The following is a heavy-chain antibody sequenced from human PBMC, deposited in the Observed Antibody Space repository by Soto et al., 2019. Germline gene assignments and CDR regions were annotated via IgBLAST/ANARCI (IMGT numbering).Heavy chain of an antibody. CDR2: IYYSGTT. V-gene: IGHV4-59*08. CDR1: GGSISSYD. J-gene: IGHJ4*02. CDR3: ATRYGYSFDY. D-gene: IGHD5-18*01. Sequence: QVQLQESGPGLVKPSETLSLTCTVSGGSISSYDWSWIRQPPGKGLEWIGYIYYSGTTNYNPSLKSRVTISVDTSKNQLSLKLSSVTAADTSVYYCATRYGYSFDYWGQGILVTVSS.